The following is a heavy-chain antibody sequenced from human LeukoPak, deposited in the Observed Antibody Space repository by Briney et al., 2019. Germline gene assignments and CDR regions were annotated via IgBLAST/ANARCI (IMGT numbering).Heavy chain of an antibody. CDR1: GVSITTSY. Sequence: PSETLSLTCSVSGVSITTSYWSWIRQPPGKGLEWIGFIHYSGSTNYNPSLKSRATISADTSNNQFSLKVTPVTAADTAVYYCARGYYDSSGYSNTFDIWGQGTMVTVSS. CDR3: ARGYYDSSGYSNTFDI. V-gene: IGHV4-59*01. D-gene: IGHD3-22*01. J-gene: IGHJ3*02. CDR2: IHYSGST.